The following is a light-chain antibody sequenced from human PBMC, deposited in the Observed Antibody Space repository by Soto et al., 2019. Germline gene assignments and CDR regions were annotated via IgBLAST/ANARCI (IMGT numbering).Light chain of an antibody. CDR3: QQYNSYPWT. J-gene: IGKJ1*01. Sequence: DIQMTQSPSTLSASVGDRVTITCRASQSISSWLAWYQQKPGKAPKLLIYDASSLESGVPSRFSGSGSGTEFSLTISSLQPADFATYDCQQYNSYPWTFGQGIKVVIK. CDR1: QSISSW. V-gene: IGKV1-5*01. CDR2: DAS.